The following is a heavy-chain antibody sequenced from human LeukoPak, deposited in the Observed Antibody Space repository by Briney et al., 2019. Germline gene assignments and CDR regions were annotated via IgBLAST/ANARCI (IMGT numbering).Heavy chain of an antibody. Sequence: GGSLRLSCAASGFTVSSNYMSWVRQAPGKGLEWVSVIYSGGSTYYADSVKGRFTISRDNSKNTLYLQMNSLRAEDTAVYYCARASGSSFEYYFDYWGQGTLVTVSS. CDR1: GFTVSSNY. CDR3: ARASGSSFEYYFDY. V-gene: IGHV3-53*01. CDR2: IYSGGST. J-gene: IGHJ4*02. D-gene: IGHD1-26*01.